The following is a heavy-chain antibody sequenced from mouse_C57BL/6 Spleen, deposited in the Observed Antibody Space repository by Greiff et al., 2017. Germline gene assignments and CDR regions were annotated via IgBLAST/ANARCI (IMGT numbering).Heavy chain of an antibody. CDR2: IDPETGGT. CDR3: TSRATVNYYFDY. CDR1: GYTFTDYE. J-gene: IGHJ2*01. V-gene: IGHV1-15*01. Sequence: VQLQESGAELVRPGASVTLSCKASGYTFTDYEMHWVKQTPVHGLEWIGAIDPETGGTAYNQKFKGKAILTADKSSSTAYMELRSLTSEDSAVYYCTSRATVNYYFDYWGQGTTLTVSS. D-gene: IGHD3-1*01.